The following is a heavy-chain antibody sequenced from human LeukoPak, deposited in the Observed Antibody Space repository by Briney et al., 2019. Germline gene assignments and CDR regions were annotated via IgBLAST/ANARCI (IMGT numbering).Heavy chain of an antibody. V-gene: IGHV4-4*02. D-gene: IGHD6-13*01. CDR1: GGSISSSNW. Sequence: PSETLSFTCAVSGGSISSSNWWSWVRQPPGKGLEWIGEIYHSGSTNYNPSLKSRVTRSVDKSENQFSLKLSSVTAADTAVYYCARVLGAAAPGYYYYYGMDVWGKGATVTVSS. J-gene: IGHJ6*04. CDR2: IYHSGST. CDR3: ARVLGAAAPGYYYYYGMDV.